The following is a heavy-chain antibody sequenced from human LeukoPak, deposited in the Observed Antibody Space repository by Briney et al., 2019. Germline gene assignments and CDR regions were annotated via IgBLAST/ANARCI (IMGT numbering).Heavy chain of an antibody. V-gene: IGHV1-8*01. Sequence: ASVKVSCKASGYTFSNYDINWVRQAPGQGLEWLGWMNPKSTNTGYAQKFQGRVSMTRNTSISTAYMELSSLRSDDTAVYYCARAGDGVHFSSWGQGTLVTVSS. J-gene: IGHJ5*02. CDR1: GYTFSNYD. CDR3: ARAGDGVHFSS. CDR2: MNPKSTNT. D-gene: IGHD3-10*01.